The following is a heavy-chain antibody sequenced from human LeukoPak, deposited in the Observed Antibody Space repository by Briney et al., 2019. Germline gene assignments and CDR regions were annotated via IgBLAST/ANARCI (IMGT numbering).Heavy chain of an antibody. J-gene: IGHJ4*02. D-gene: IGHD1-1*01. CDR2: ISGRYGQT. Sequence: GGSLRLSCAASGFTFSSYAMSWVRQAPGKGLEWVSSISGRYGQTYYADSVKGRFTISRDNAKNSLYLQMDSLRAEDTAVYYCATDSPETAAFDYWGQGTLVTVSS. V-gene: IGHV3-23*01. CDR3: ATDSPETAAFDY. CDR1: GFTFSSYA.